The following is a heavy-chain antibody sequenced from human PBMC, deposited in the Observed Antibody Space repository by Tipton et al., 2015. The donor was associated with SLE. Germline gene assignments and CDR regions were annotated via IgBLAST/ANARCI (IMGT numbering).Heavy chain of an antibody. CDR3: ARGGPGGTFFDY. CDR2: IYYSGST. V-gene: IGHV4-59*11. J-gene: IGHJ4*02. D-gene: IGHD2/OR15-2a*01. Sequence: TLSLTCTVSGGSISSHYWSWIRQPPGKGLEWIGYIYYSGSTNYNPSLKSRVTISVDTSKNQFSLELSSVTAADTAVYYCARGGPGGTFFDYWGQGTLVTVSS. CDR1: GGSISSHY.